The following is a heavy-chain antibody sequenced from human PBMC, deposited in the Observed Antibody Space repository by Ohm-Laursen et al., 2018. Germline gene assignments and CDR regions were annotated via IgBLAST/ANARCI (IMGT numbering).Heavy chain of an antibody. J-gene: IGHJ5*02. CDR3: ARGGDSYGPSP. CDR1: GGSISNYY. V-gene: IGHV4-4*07. Sequence: GTLSLTCPVSGGSISNYYWAWIRQPAGKGLEWIGRTYNGGNTNYNPSLKSRVTMSEDTSKNQFSLKLSSVTTADTAVYYCARGGDSYGPSPWGQGTLVTVSS. D-gene: IGHD5-18*01. CDR2: TYNGGNT.